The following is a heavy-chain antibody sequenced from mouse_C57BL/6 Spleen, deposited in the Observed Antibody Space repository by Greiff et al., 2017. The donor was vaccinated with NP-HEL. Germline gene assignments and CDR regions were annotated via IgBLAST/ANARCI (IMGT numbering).Heavy chain of an antibody. J-gene: IGHJ2*01. CDR3: TTLGYYGSSYDY. D-gene: IGHD1-1*01. CDR1: GFNIKDDY. V-gene: IGHV14-4*01. Sequence: SGAELVRPGASVKLSCTASGFNIKDDYMHWVKQRPEQGLEWIGWIDPENGDTEYASKFQGKATITADTSSNTAYLQLSSLTSEDTAVYYCTTLGYYGSSYDYWGQGTTLTVSS. CDR2: IDPENGDT.